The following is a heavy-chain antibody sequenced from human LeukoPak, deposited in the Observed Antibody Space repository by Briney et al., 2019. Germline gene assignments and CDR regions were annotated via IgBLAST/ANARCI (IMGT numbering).Heavy chain of an antibody. Sequence: ASVKVSCEASGYTFTSYGISWVRQAPGQGLEWMGWISAYNGNTNYAQKLQGRVTMTTDTSTSTAYMELRSLRSDDTAVYYCARVNPVSGRQNWFDPWGQGTLVTVSS. J-gene: IGHJ5*02. CDR3: ARVNPVSGRQNWFDP. CDR2: ISAYNGNT. D-gene: IGHD6-19*01. V-gene: IGHV1-18*01. CDR1: GYTFTSYG.